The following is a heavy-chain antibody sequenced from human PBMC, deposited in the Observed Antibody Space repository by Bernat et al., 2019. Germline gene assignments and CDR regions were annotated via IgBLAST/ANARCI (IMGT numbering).Heavy chain of an antibody. V-gene: IGHV3-7*03. CDR3: ARSPRTGDVDY. CDR2: INQDGSEK. CDR1: GFTFSVSW. D-gene: IGHD7-27*01. J-gene: IGHJ4*02. Sequence: EVQLVESGGGLVQPGGSLRLSCAASGFTFSVSWMSWVRQAPGKGLEWVANINQDGSEKYYVDSVRGGFTISRDNAKNSLYLQMNSLRADDTAVYYCARSPRTGDVDYWGQGTLVTVSS.